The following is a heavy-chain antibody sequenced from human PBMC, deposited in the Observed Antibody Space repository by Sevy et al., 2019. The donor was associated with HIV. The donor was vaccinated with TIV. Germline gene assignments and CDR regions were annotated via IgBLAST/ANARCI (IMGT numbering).Heavy chain of an antibody. CDR1: GFTFSSYA. CDR2: ISGSGGST. J-gene: IGHJ4*02. D-gene: IGHD6-6*01. CDR3: AGYSSSLLFDY. Sequence: GGSLRLSCAASGFTFSSYAMSWVRQAPGKGLEWVSAISGSGGSTYYADSVKGRFTISRDNSKNTLYLQMNSLRVEDTAVYYCAGYSSSLLFDYWGQGTLVTVSS. V-gene: IGHV3-23*01.